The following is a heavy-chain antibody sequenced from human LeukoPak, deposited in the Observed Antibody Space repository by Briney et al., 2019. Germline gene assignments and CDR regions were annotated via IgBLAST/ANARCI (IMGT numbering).Heavy chain of an antibody. CDR1: GFTFSSYA. CDR3: AKRGVTIFGVVTYYYYYYMDV. Sequence: GGSLRLSCAASGFTFSSYAMSWVRQAPGKGLEWVSAISGSGGSTYYADSVKGRFTISRDNSKNTLYLQMNSLRAEDTAVYYCAKRGVTIFGVVTYYYYYYMDVWGKGTTVTASS. J-gene: IGHJ6*03. V-gene: IGHV3-23*01. CDR2: ISGSGGST. D-gene: IGHD3-3*01.